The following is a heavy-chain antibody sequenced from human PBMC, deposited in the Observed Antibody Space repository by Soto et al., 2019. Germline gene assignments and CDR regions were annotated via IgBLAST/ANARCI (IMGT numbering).Heavy chain of an antibody. Sequence: ASVKVSCKASGYTFTSSGISWVRQAPGQGLEWMGWISAYNGNTNYAQKLQGRVTMTTDTSTSTAYMELRSLRSDDTAVYYCARVVVPAGDLLVWFDPWGQGPLVTVPS. CDR3: ARVVVPAGDLLVWFDP. CDR1: GYTFTSSG. CDR2: ISAYNGNT. J-gene: IGHJ5*02. D-gene: IGHD2-2*01. V-gene: IGHV1-18*01.